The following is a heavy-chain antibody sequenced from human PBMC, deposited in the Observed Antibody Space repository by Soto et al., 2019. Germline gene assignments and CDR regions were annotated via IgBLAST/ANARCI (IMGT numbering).Heavy chain of an antibody. D-gene: IGHD3-3*01. CDR1: GFRFDDYN. CDR2: ITWNGGNT. CDR3: ARETLSFGSALDV. Sequence: PGGSRRLSCAASGFRFDDYNIHWVRQAPGKGLEWVSLITWNGGNTYYADSVKGRFTISRDGTTKSVSLQMTSLKTEDTGLYYCARETLSFGSALDVWGQGTTVTVSS. J-gene: IGHJ6*02. V-gene: IGHV3-43*01.